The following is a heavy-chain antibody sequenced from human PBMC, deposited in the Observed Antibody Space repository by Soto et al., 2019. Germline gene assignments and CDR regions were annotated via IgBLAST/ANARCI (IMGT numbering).Heavy chain of an antibody. CDR2: IIPILGIA. CDR1: GGTFSNYT. V-gene: IGHV1-69*02. CDR3: AKVSEMGSMTEGYYYYMDV. Sequence: QVQLVQSGAEVKKSGSSVKVSCKASGGTFSNYTISWVRQAPGQGLEWMGRIIPILGIANYPQKFQGRVTITADKSTNTAYLELSSLRSEDTAMYYCAKVSEMGSMTEGYYYYMDVWGKGTTVTVS. J-gene: IGHJ6*03. D-gene: IGHD3-10*01.